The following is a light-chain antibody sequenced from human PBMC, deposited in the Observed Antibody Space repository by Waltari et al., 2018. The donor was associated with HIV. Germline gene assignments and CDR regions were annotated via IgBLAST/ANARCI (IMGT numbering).Light chain of an antibody. CDR3: ATWDDNLNGLL. V-gene: IGLV1-44*01. Sequence: QSVLTQPSSASGTPGQTVTIFCSGSSSNVGANIVNWYKQLPGTAPKLLIYNNDQPPSGVPDRFSGSKSGTSASLAVSGLQPEDEADYYCATWDDNLNGLLFGGRTKLTVL. CDR2: NND. CDR1: SSNVGANI. J-gene: IGLJ2*01.